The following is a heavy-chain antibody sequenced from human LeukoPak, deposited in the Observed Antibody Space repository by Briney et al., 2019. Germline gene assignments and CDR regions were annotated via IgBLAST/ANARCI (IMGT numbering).Heavy chain of an antibody. J-gene: IGHJ4*02. V-gene: IGHV3-11*04. CDR2: ISSISI. CDR1: GFTFSDHY. D-gene: IGHD3-10*01. Sequence: GGSLRLSCAASGFTFSDHYMSWIRQAPGKGLEWVAYISSISIYYADSVKGRFTISRDNAKNSLYLQMNSLRPKDTAVYYCAKDLHSGASCYWGQGTLVTVSS. CDR3: AKDLHSGASCY.